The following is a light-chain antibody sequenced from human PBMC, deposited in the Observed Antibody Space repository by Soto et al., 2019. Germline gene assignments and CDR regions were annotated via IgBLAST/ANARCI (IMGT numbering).Light chain of an antibody. CDR2: EVS. CDR1: SSDVGSYNL. CDR3: CSYAGSTTHVV. J-gene: IGLJ2*01. V-gene: IGLV2-23*02. Sequence: QSALTQPASASGSPGQSITISCTGTSSDVGSYNLVSWYQQYPGKAPKFIIYEVSKRPSGVSNRFSGSKSGNTASLTISGLQAEDEADYYCCSYAGSTTHVVFGGGTKVTVL.